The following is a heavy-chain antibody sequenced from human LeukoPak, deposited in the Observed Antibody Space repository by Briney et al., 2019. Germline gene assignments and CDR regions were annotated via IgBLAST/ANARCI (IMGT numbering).Heavy chain of an antibody. CDR2: IYHSGST. CDR3: ARPTEQCNY. CDR1: GYSISSGYY. V-gene: IGHV4-38-2*01. J-gene: IGHJ4*02. D-gene: IGHD6-19*01. Sequence: SETLSLTCAVSGYSISSGYYWGWIRQPPGKGLEWIGSIYHSGSTYYNPSLKSRVTISVDTSKNQFSLKLSSVTAADTAVYYCARPTEQCNYWGQGTLVTVSS.